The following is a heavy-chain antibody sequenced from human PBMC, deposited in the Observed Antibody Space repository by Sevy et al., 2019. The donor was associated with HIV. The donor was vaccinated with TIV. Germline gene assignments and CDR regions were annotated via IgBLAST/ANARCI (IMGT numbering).Heavy chain of an antibody. CDR2: ISSSSSYI. Sequence: GGSLRLSCAASGFTFSSYSMNWVRQAPGKGLEWVSSISSSSSYIYYADSVKGRFTISRDNAKNSRYLQMNSLRAEDTAVYYCARDDIEFRGAVIHYYYYMDVWGKGTTVTVSS. D-gene: IGHD3-10*01. CDR3: ARDDIEFRGAVIHYYYYMDV. J-gene: IGHJ6*03. CDR1: GFTFSSYS. V-gene: IGHV3-21*01.